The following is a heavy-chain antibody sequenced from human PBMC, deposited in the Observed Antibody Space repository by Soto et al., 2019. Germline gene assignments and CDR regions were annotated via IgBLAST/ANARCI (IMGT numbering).Heavy chain of an antibody. Sequence: ASVKVSCKASGYTFTSYGISWVRQAPGQGLEWMGWISAYNGNTNYAQKLRGRVTMTTDTSTSTAYMELRSLRSDDTAVYYCARWGVYCGGDCYFFDYWGQGTLVTVSS. V-gene: IGHV1-18*01. J-gene: IGHJ4*02. CDR3: ARWGVYCGGDCYFFDY. D-gene: IGHD2-21*02. CDR1: GYTFTSYG. CDR2: ISAYNGNT.